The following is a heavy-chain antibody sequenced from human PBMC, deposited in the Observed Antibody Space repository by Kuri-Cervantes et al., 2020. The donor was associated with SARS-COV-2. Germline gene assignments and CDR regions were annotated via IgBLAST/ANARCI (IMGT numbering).Heavy chain of an antibody. Sequence: SETLSLTCTVSGGSISSSSYYWGWIRQPPGKGLEWIGSIYYSGSTYYNPSLKSRVTISVDTSKNQFSLKLSSATAADTAVYYCARGRVYARRIYYYYYGMDVWGQGTTVTVSS. V-gene: IGHV4-39*01. J-gene: IGHJ6*02. D-gene: IGHD3-16*01. CDR3: ARGRVYARRIYYYYYGMDV. CDR1: GGSISSSSYY. CDR2: IYYSGST.